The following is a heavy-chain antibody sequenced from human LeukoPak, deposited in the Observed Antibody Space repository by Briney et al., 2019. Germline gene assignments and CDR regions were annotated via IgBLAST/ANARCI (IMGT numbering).Heavy chain of an antibody. V-gene: IGHV3-48*03. CDR1: GFRDFTFSSYE. J-gene: IGHJ4*02. Sequence: PGGSLRLSCAVSGFRDFTFSSYEMNWVRQAPGKGLEWVSYISSSGSTIYYADSVKGRFTISRDNAKNTLYLQMNSLRAEDTAVYYCARGGDYPFDYWGQGTLVTVSS. CDR3: ARGGDYPFDY. D-gene: IGHD4-17*01. CDR2: ISSSGSTI.